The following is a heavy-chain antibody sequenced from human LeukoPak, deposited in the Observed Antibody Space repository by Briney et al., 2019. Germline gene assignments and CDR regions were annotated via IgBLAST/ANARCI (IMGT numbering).Heavy chain of an antibody. V-gene: IGHV4-38-2*02. D-gene: IGHD2-21*02. CDR1: GFSITSGYY. CDR2: MYHSGTT. CDR3: ARVVVVVTAILGSWFDP. Sequence: NASETLSLTCNVSGFSITSGYYWGWIRQPPGQGLEWIGSMYHSGTTHVNPSFKSRVTISVDTSKNQFSLKLNSVTAADTAVYYCARVVVVVTAILGSWFDPWGQGTLVTVSS. J-gene: IGHJ5*02.